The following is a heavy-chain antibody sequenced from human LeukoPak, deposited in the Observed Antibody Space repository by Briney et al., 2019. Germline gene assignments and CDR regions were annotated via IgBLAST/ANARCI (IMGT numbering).Heavy chain of an antibody. CDR3: AGGLQIAVAGRVYFDY. Sequence: SETLSLTCTVSGGSMTRSYYYWGWIRQPPGKGLEWIGSISNSGNTYYNPSLKSPVTISVDTSKNQFSLKLSSVTAAGTAVYYCAGGLQIAVAGRVYFDYWGQGTLVTVSS. D-gene: IGHD6-19*01. V-gene: IGHV4-39*01. J-gene: IGHJ4*02. CDR2: ISNSGNT. CDR1: GGSMTRSYYY.